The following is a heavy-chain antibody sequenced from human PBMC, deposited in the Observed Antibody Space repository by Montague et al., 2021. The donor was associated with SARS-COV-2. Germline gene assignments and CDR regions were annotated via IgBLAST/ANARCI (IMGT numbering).Heavy chain of an antibody. Sequence: SLRLSCAASGFTFNSYWMHWVRQAPGEGLVWVSRINSDGTTTTYADSVKGRFTTSRDNAKDTLYLQMNSLRAEDTALYFCARGGPLSYYYYGMDVWGQGTTVTVSS. D-gene: IGHD1-14*01. V-gene: IGHV3-74*01. CDR2: INSDGTTT. J-gene: IGHJ6*02. CDR1: GFTFNSYW. CDR3: ARGGPLSYYYYGMDV.